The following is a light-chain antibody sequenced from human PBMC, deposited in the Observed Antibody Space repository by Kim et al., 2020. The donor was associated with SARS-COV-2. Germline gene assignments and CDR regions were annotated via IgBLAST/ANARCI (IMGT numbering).Light chain of an antibody. CDR3: QHRSKWPLT. V-gene: IGKV3-11*01. CDR1: QSVSSY. CDR2: DAS. J-gene: IGKJ4*01. Sequence: EIVLTQSPATLSLSPGERATLSCRASQSVSSYLAWYQQKPGQAPRLLIYDASNRATGIPARFSGSGSGTDFTLTISSLEPEDVAVYYCQHRSKWPLTFGGGTKLEI.